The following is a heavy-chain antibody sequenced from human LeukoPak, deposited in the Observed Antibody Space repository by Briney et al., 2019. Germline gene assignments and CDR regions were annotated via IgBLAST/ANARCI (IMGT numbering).Heavy chain of an antibody. CDR3: TRDIVVVVAAPFDY. CDR2: IKSKTDGGTT. D-gene: IGHD2-15*01. CDR1: GFTFSSYA. V-gene: IGHV3-15*01. Sequence: GGSLRLSCAASGFTFSSYAMSWVRQAPGKGLEWVGRIKSKTDGGTTDYAAPVKGRFTISRDDSKNTLYLQMNSLKTEDTAVYYCTRDIVVVVAAPFDYWGQGTLVTVSS. J-gene: IGHJ4*02.